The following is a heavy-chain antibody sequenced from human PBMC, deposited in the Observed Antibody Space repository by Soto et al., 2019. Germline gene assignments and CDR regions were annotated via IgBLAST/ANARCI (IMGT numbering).Heavy chain of an antibody. V-gene: IGHV4-34*01. CDR1: GGSFSDYY. J-gene: IGHJ5*02. CDR3: ARAFWKALVRGYWFDP. CDR2: INHSGST. Sequence: QVQLQQWGAGLLKPSETLSLTCAVSGGSFSDYYWTWIRQAPGKGLEWIGEINHSGSTNYNPSLKGRVSMSLDTSKNQCSLRLHSMTAADTGVYYCARAFWKALVRGYWFDPWGQGTLVTVSS. D-gene: IGHD3-3*01.